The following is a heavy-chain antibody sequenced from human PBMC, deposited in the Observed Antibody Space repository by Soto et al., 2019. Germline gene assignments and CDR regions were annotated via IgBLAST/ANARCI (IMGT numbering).Heavy chain of an antibody. CDR3: ARGYKDRLYYDFWSGQTSEYYFDY. CDR2: MNPNSGNT. V-gene: IGHV1-8*01. CDR1: GYTFTSYD. J-gene: IGHJ4*02. Sequence: GASVKVSCKASGYTFTSYDINWVRQATGQGLEWMGWMNPNSGNTGYAQKFQGRVTMTRNTSISTAYMELSGLRSEDTAVYYCARGYKDRLYYDFWSGQTSEYYFDYWGQGTLVTVSS. D-gene: IGHD3-3*01.